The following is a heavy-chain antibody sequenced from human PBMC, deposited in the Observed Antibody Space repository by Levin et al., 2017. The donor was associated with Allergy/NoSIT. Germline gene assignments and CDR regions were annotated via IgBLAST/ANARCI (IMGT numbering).Heavy chain of an antibody. CDR2: INYSGST. CDR1: GSTTSLFY. J-gene: IGHJ5*02. V-gene: IGHV4-59*01. CDR3: ARDTGGWYFDR. D-gene: IGHD3-16*01. Sequence: SETLSLTCTVSGSTTSLFYWNWIRQTPGKGLEWIGYINYSGSTKYNPSLNSRVTISLDKSKNQFSLLLTSVTAADTAVYYCARDTGGWYFDRWGQGTLVTVAS.